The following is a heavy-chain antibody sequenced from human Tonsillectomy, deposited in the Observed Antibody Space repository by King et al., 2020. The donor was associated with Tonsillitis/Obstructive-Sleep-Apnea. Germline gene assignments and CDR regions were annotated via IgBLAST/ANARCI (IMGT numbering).Heavy chain of an antibody. D-gene: IGHD3-22*01. CDR3: AKGVNYYYMDV. CDR1: GFTFDDYA. J-gene: IGHJ6*03. CDR2: ISWNSGSI. Sequence: VQLVESGGGLVQPGRSLRLSCAASGFTFDDYAMHWVRQVPGKGLEWVSGISWNSGSIGYADSVKGRFTISRDNAKNSLYLQMNSLRAEDTALNYCAKGVNYYYMDVWGKGTTVTVSS. V-gene: IGHV3-9*01.